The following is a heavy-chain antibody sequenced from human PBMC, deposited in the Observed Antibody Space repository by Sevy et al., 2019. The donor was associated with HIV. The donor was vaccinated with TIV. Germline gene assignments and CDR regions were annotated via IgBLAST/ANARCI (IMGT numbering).Heavy chain of an antibody. D-gene: IGHD2-15*01. CDR2: ISSSSNYI. Sequence: GGSLRLSCAASGFTFSSYSMNWVRQAPGKGLEWVSSISSSSNYIYYADSLKGRFTISRDNAKNSLYLQMDSLRAEDTALYYCARDDIVARDYFDYWGQGTLVTVSS. J-gene: IGHJ4*02. V-gene: IGHV3-21*01. CDR1: GFTFSSYS. CDR3: ARDDIVARDYFDY.